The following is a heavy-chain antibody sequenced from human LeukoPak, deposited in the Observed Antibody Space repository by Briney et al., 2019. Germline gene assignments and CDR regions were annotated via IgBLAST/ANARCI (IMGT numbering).Heavy chain of an antibody. V-gene: IGHV4-59*01. CDR1: GGSISSYY. Sequence: SETLSLTCTVSGGSISSYYWSWIRQPPGKGLEWIGYIYYSGSTNYNPSLKSRVTISVDTSKNQFSLKLSSVTAADTAVYYCARSRGTGTTGNRFDPWGQGTLVTVSS. CDR2: IYYSGST. J-gene: IGHJ5*02. CDR3: ARSRGTGTTGNRFDP. D-gene: IGHD1-1*01.